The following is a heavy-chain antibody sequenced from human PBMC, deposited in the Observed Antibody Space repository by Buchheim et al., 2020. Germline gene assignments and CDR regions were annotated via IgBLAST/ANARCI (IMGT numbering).Heavy chain of an antibody. D-gene: IGHD2-15*01. CDR2: IYYSGST. CDR1: GGSISSGDYY. CDR3: ARVGCSGGSCPSWFDP. J-gene: IGHJ5*02. V-gene: IGHV4-30-4*01. Sequence: QVQLQESGPGLVKPSQTLSLTCTVSGGSISSGDYYWSWIRQPPGKGLEWIGYIYYSGSTYYNPSLKSRVTISLDTSQNKFSLKLSSVTAADTAVYYCARVGCSGGSCPSWFDPWGQGTL.